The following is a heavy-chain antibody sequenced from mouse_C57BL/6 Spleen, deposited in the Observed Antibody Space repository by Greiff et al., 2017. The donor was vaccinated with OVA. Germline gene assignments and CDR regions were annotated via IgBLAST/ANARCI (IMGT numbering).Heavy chain of an antibody. CDR2: ISSGGSYT. CDR1: GFTFSSYG. Sequence: ELMLVESGGDLVKPGGSLKLSCAASGFTFSSYGMSWVRQTPDKRLEWVATISSGGSYTYYPDSVKGRFTISRDNAKNTLYLQMSSLKSEDTAMYYCARLDYFDYWGQGTTLTVSS. J-gene: IGHJ2*01. CDR3: ARLDYFDY. V-gene: IGHV5-6*01.